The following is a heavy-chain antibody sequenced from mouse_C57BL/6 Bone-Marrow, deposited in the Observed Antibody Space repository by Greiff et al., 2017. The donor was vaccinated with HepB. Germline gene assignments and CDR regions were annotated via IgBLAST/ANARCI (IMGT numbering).Heavy chain of an antibody. Sequence: EVQLQQSGPELVKPGASVKISCKASGYSFTGYYMHWVKQSSEKSLEWIGEINPSTGGTSYNQKFKGKATLTVDKSSSTASMQLKSLTSEDSAVYYCARGGFLFFITTVPSYWGQGTLVTVSA. D-gene: IGHD1-1*01. CDR3: ARGGFLFFITTVPSY. V-gene: IGHV1-43*01. CDR2: INPSTGGT. CDR1: GYSFTGYY. J-gene: IGHJ3*01.